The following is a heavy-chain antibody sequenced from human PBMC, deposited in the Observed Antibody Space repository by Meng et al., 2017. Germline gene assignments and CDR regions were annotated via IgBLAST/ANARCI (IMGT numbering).Heavy chain of an antibody. CDR2: ISSSSSCI. J-gene: IGHJ3*02. D-gene: IGHD6-13*01. Sequence: GESLKISCAAFGFTFSSYSMNWVRQAPGKGLEWVSSISSSSSCIYYADSVKGRFTISRDNAKNSLYLQMNSLRAEDTAVYYCARDNKVQQLVPDAFDIWAQGTMVTVSS. CDR3: ARDNKVQQLVPDAFDI. V-gene: IGHV3-21*01. CDR1: GFTFSSYS.